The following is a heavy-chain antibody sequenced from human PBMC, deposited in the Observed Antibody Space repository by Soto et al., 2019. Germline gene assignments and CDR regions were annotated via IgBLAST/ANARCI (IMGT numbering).Heavy chain of an antibody. CDR2: IYYTGYN. J-gene: IGHJ4*02. V-gene: IGHV4-59*01. Sequence: QVQLQESGPGLVKPSETLSLTCTVSGGSISSYYWSWIRQPPGKGLEWIGYIYYTGYNNYNPYLKSRVTISVDTSKSQFSLNVSSVTAADTAVYYCARVKWVGESGFDYWGQGTLVNVSS. CDR1: GGSISSYY. CDR3: ARVKWVGESGFDY. D-gene: IGHD3-10*01.